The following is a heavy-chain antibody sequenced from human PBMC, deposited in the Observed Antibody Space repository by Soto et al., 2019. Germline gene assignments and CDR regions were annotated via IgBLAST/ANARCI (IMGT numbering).Heavy chain of an antibody. J-gene: IGHJ5*02. CDR3: AGGYYYDGSGYSFDA. CDR1: GGTFSSYI. Sequence: QVQLVQSGAEVKKPGSSVKVSCKASGGTFSSYIISWVRQAPGQGLEWMGRIIPILALANYAQNFQGRVTIXXDXSXXTAYMELSSLRAEETAVYYCAGGYYYDGSGYSFDAWGQGTLVTVSS. CDR2: IIPILALA. V-gene: IGHV1-69*02. D-gene: IGHD3-22*01.